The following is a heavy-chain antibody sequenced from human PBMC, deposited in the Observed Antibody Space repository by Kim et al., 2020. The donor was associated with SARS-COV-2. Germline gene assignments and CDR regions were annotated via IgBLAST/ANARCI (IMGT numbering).Heavy chain of an antibody. CDR1: GGSISSGGYY. Sequence: SETLSLTCTVSGGSISSGGYYWGWIRQHPGKGLEWIGYIYYSGSTYYNPSLKSRVTISVDTSKNQFSLKLSSVTAADMAVYYCAAEISSGYTLWGDAFDIWGQGTMVTVSS. D-gene: IGHD3-22*01. CDR3: AAEISSGYTLWGDAFDI. J-gene: IGHJ3*02. V-gene: IGHV4-31*03. CDR2: IYYSGST.